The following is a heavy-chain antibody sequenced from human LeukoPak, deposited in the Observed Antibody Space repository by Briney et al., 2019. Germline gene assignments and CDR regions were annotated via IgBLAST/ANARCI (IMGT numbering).Heavy chain of an antibody. V-gene: IGHV3-7*03. Sequence: GGSLRLSCVVSGFTVSNNYMSWVRQAPRKGLEWVASINHNGNVNYYVDSVKGRFTISRDNAKNSLYLQMSNLRAEDTAVYFCARGGGLDVWGQGATVTVSS. D-gene: IGHD3-16*01. CDR1: GFTVSNNY. CDR3: ARGGGLDV. CDR2: INHNGNVN. J-gene: IGHJ6*02.